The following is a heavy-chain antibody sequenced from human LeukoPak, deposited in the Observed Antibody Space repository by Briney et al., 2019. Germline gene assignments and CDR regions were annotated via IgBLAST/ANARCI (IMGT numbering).Heavy chain of an antibody. J-gene: IGHJ6*02. CDR3: AKSGGYYYGMDV. D-gene: IGHD3-10*01. CDR2: ISGSGGST. CDR1: GFTFSSYA. Sequence: GGSLRLSCAASGFTFSSYAMSWVRQAPGKGLEWVSAISGSGGSTYYADSVKGRFTISRDNAKNTLYLQMNSLRAEDTAVYYCAKSGGYYYGMDVWGQGTTVTVSS. V-gene: IGHV3-23*01.